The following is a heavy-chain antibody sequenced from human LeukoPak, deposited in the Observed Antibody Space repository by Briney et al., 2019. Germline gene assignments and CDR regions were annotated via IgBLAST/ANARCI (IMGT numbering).Heavy chain of an antibody. D-gene: IGHD1-1*01. Sequence: GGSLRLSCAASGITFSNSAMCWVHQAPGKGLEWVSSISGSGLSTYYADSLKGRFTISRDNSKNTLSLQMNTLRAEDTGTYYCATFGTTGISYWGQGALVTVSS. CDR3: ATFGTTGISY. J-gene: IGHJ4*02. CDR1: GITFSNSA. V-gene: IGHV3-23*01. CDR2: ISGSGLST.